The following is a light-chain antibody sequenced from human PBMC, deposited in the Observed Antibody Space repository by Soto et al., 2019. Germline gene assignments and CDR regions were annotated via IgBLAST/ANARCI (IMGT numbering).Light chain of an antibody. V-gene: IGKV4-1*01. CDR3: QQCYSPPFT. CDR1: QSVLYSSNNKNY. Sequence: DIVMTQSPDSLAVSLGERATINCKSSQSVLYSSNNKNYLAWYQQKPGQPPKLLIYWASTRESGVPDRFSGSGSGTDFTLTISSLQAEDVAVYYYQQCYSPPFTFGGGTKVEIK. J-gene: IGKJ4*01. CDR2: WAS.